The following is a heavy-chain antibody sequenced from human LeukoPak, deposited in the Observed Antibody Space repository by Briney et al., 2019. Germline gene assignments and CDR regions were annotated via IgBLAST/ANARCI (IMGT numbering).Heavy chain of an antibody. D-gene: IGHD2/OR15-2a*01. CDR3: ARSGSTRRDPAWFDP. V-gene: IGHV1-69*08. J-gene: IGHJ5*02. CDR1: RGTFSSYT. CDR2: ISPFLGSA. Sequence: SVKVSCKASRGTFSSYTFNWVRQAPGQGLERMGRISPFLGSAFYAQNFQGRVTITADKSTYTVYMELSRLRFEDTAVYYCARSGSTRRDPAWFDPWGQGTLATVSS.